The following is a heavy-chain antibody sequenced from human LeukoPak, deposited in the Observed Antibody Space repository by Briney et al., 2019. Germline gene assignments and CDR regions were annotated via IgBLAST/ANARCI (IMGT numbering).Heavy chain of an antibody. J-gene: IGHJ5*02. Sequence: GGSLTLSCAASGFTFSRYNMNWVRQAPGKGLQWVSYISTSSSTIYYADSVNGGFTISTDHAKHSLYLQMNRLRAEDTAVYYCARGAARPGYTASWYFWFDPWGQGTLVTVSS. D-gene: IGHD6-13*01. CDR3: ARGAARPGYTASWYFWFDP. V-gene: IGHV3-48*01. CDR2: ISTSSSTI. CDR1: GFTFSRYN.